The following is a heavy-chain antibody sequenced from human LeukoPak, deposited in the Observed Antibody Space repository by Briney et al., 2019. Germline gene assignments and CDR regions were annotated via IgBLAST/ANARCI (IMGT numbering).Heavy chain of an antibody. CDR1: GFTVSSNY. Sequence: PGGSLRLSCAASGFTVSSNYMSWVRQAPGKGLEWVSVIYSGGSTYYADSVKGRFTISRDNSKNTLYLQMNSLRAEDTAVYYCATRDYDSSGYPFDYWGQGTLVTVSS. V-gene: IGHV3-53*01. CDR2: IYSGGST. J-gene: IGHJ4*02. CDR3: ATRDYDSSGYPFDY. D-gene: IGHD3-22*01.